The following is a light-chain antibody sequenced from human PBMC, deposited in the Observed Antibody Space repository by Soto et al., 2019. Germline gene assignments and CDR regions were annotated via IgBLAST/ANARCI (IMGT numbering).Light chain of an antibody. CDR1: QGISSS. V-gene: IGKV1-27*01. CDR2: AAS. J-gene: IGKJ3*01. CDR3: QESHSPPFT. Sequence: DIQMTQSPSSLSASVGDTVTITCRASQGISSSLAWYQQKAGKVPDLLIYAASTLQSGVPSHFSGSGSGTDFTLTISSLQPEDVATYYCQESHSPPFTFGPGTRVEIK.